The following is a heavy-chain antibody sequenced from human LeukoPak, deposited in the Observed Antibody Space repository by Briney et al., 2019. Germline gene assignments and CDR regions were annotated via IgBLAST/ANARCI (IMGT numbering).Heavy chain of an antibody. CDR3: ASLTIFGVVIMDDAFDI. J-gene: IGHJ3*02. V-gene: IGHV1-8*03. CDR2: MNPNSGNT. CDR1: GYTFTSYD. D-gene: IGHD3-3*01. Sequence: ASVKVSCKASGYTFTSYDINWVRQATGQGLEWMGWMNPNSGNTGYAQKFQGRVTITRNTSISTAYMELSSLRSDDTAVYYCASLTIFGVVIMDDAFDIWGQGTMVTVSS.